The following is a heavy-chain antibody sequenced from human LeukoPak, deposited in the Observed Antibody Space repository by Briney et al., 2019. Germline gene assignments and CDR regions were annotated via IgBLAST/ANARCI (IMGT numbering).Heavy chain of an antibody. D-gene: IGHD6-19*01. V-gene: IGHV1-8*02. CDR2: MNPNSGNT. CDR1: GYTFTSYD. Sequence: ASVKVSCKASGYTFTSYDINWVRQATGQGLEWMGWMNPNSGNTGYAQKFQGRVTTTRNTSISTAYMELGSLRSEDTAVYYCARGPIAVAGNKVVYWGQGTLVTVSS. CDR3: ARGPIAVAGNKVVY. J-gene: IGHJ4*02.